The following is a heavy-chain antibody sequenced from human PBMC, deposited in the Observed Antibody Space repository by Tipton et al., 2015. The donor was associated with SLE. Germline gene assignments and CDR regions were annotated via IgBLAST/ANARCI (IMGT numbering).Heavy chain of an antibody. Sequence: SLRLSCAASGFTFSSYAMSWVRQAPGKGLEWVSAISGSGGSTYYADSVKGRFTISRDNSKNTLYLQMNSLRAEDTAVYYCAKDVAAAASRDYYYYYGMDVWGQGTTVTVSS. CDR1: GFTFSSYA. V-gene: IGHV3-23*01. CDR3: AKDVAAAASRDYYYYYGMDV. J-gene: IGHJ6*02. D-gene: IGHD6-13*01. CDR2: ISGSGGST.